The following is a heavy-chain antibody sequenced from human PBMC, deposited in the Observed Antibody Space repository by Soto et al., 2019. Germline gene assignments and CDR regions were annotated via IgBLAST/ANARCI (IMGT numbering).Heavy chain of an antibody. V-gene: IGHV3-23*01. CDR3: AKCRWEDSSGSVEFDY. CDR2: ISGSGGST. J-gene: IGHJ4*02. CDR1: GFTFSSYA. Sequence: GGSLRLSCAASGFTFSSYAMSWVRQAPGKGLEWVSAISGSGGSTYYADSVKGRFTISRDNSKNTLYLQMNSLRAEDTAVYYCAKCRWEDSSGSVEFDYWGQGTLVTVSS. D-gene: IGHD3-22*01.